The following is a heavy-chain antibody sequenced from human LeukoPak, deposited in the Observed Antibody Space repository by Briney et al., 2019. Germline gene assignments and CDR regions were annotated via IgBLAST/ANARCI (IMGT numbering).Heavy chain of an antibody. J-gene: IGHJ4*02. CDR2: ISYSGTT. V-gene: IGHV4-39*07. CDR1: GFTFSRYS. CDR3: ARVDFSITSAPYYFDY. D-gene: IGHD1-14*01. Sequence: GSLRLSCAASGFTFSRYSMNWIRQPPGKGLEWIGTISYSGTTYYNPSLESRVTISVDTSKNQFSLNLSSVTAADTAVYYCARVDFSITSAPYYFDYWGQGTLVTVSS.